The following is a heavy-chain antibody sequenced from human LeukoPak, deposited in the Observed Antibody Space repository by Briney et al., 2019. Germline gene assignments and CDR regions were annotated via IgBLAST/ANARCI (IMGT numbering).Heavy chain of an antibody. CDR1: GFTFSSYS. J-gene: IGHJ4*02. V-gene: IGHV3-48*01. D-gene: IGHD6-13*01. CDR3: AKAGYSSSWTIHHPYDY. Sequence: GGSLRLSCAASGFTFSSYSMNWVRQAPGKGLEWVSYISSSSGTILYADSVKGRFTISRDNAKNSLYLQMNSLRAEDTAVYYCAKAGYSSSWTIHHPYDYWGQGTLVTVSS. CDR2: ISSSSGTI.